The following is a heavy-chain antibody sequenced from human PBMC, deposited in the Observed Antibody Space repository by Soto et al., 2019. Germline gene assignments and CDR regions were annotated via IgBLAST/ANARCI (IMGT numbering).Heavy chain of an antibody. J-gene: IGHJ6*03. CDR3: ARDALGPYNSSWLYYYYYMDV. Sequence: QVQLVESGGGVVQPGRSLRLSCAASGFTFSSYGMHWVRQAPGKGLEWVAVIWYDGSNKYYADSVKGRFTISRDNSKNTLYLQMNSLRAEDTAVYYCARDALGPYNSSWLYYYYYMDVWGKGTTVTVSS. D-gene: IGHD6-13*01. CDR2: IWYDGSNK. V-gene: IGHV3-33*01. CDR1: GFTFSSYG.